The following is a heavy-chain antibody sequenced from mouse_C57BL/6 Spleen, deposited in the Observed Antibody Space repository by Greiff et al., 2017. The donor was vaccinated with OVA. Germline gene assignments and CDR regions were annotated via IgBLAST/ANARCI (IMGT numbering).Heavy chain of an antibody. J-gene: IGHJ4*01. CDR1: GYTFTSYW. V-gene: IGHV1-52*01. CDR2: IDPSDSET. Sequence: QVQLQQPGAELVRPGSSVKLSCKASGYTFTSYWMHWVKQRPIQGLEWIGNIDPSDSETHYNQKFKDKATLTVDKSSSTAYMQLSSLTSEDSAVYYCAKESSGYEAAMDYWGQGTSVTVSS. D-gene: IGHD3-2*02. CDR3: AKESSGYEAAMDY.